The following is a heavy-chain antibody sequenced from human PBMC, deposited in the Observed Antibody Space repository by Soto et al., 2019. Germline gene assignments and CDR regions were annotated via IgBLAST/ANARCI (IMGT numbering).Heavy chain of an antibody. D-gene: IGHD1-7*01. CDR3: ARETATGTYYYGMDV. CDR2: IIPIFGTA. CDR1: GVTFSSYA. V-gene: IGHV1-69*13. J-gene: IGHJ6*02. Sequence: SVKVSCKASGVTFSSYAISWVRQAPGQGLEWMGGIIPIFGTANYAQKFQGRVTITADESTSTAYMELSSLRSEDTAVYYCARETATGTYYYGMDVWGQGTTVTVSS.